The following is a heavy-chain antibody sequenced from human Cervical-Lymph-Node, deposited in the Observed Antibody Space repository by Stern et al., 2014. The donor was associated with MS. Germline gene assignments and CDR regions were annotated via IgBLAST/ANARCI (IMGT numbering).Heavy chain of an antibody. CDR2: INPSGAT. J-gene: IGHJ6*02. CDR3: AVRYCSGGRCYSVPDV. CDR1: EYTHNNYL. V-gene: IGHV1-46*02. D-gene: IGHD2-15*01. Sequence: VQLVQSGSEVKQPGASVKVSCKASEYTHNNYLIHWVRQAPGPGPDWIGVINPSGATNYAQKVQDRGTMTTDASTSTFYMELSRLRSEDTAVYYCAVRYCSGGRCYSVPDVWGQGTTVIVSS.